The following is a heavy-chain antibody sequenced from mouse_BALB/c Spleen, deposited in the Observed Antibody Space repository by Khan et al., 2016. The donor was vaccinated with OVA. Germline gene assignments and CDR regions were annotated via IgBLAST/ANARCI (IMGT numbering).Heavy chain of an antibody. V-gene: IGHV5-6*01. CDR1: GFTFTSYS. Sequence: EVELVESGGDLVKPGGSLKLSCAASGFTFTSYSMSWVRQTPDKRLEWVATISSGGDYTFYPDNVKGRFTISRDKAKNTLYLQMRSLKSEDSAMYYCASHLTGAFAYWGQGTLVTVSA. CDR2: ISSGGDYT. D-gene: IGHD4-1*01. J-gene: IGHJ3*01. CDR3: ASHLTGAFAY.